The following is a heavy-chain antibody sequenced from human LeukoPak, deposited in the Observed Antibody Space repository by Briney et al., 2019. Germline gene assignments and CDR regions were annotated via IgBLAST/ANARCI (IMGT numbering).Heavy chain of an antibody. CDR1: GFTSSNAY. D-gene: IGHD2-21*01. CDR3: ITPLPYSAQ. CDR2: IKPKTDGETT. J-gene: IGHJ4*02. V-gene: IGHV3-15*07. Sequence: SGGSLRLSCAASGFTSSNAYMNWVRQAPGKGLEWVGRIKPKTDGETTEYAAPVKGRFSISRDDSKNMLYLQMNSLKTEDTAVYYCITPLPYSAQGGQGTLVTVSS.